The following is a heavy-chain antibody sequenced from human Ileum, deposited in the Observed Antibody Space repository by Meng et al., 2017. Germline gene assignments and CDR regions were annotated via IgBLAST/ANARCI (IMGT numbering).Heavy chain of an antibody. CDR1: GYRFTRFH. D-gene: IGHD3-22*01. V-gene: IGHV1-46*03. CDR3: ARSPAFDYDQTPVWLDP. Sequence: QVQLVQSGAEGKKPGAAMKGSCTTSGYRFTRFHIHWVRQTPGQGLQWMGLVRPGSGKTRYSQTFQDRVTMTRDTSTSTVHLELRSLTSEDTAVYFCARSPAFDYDQTPVWLDPWGQGTLVTVSS. J-gene: IGHJ5*02. CDR2: VRPGSGKT.